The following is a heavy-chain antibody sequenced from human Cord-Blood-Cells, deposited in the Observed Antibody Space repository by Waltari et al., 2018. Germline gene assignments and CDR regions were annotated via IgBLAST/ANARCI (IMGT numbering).Heavy chain of an antibody. V-gene: IGHV1-69*06. CDR1: GGPFSIYS. CDR2: IIPIFGTA. J-gene: IGHJ4*02. CDR3: ARGSSGYDY. D-gene: IGHD5-12*01. Sequence: QVQLVQSGAELNTPVSSVKVSCKASGGPFSIYSISWVRQATGQGLEWMGGIIPIFGTANYAQKFQGRVTITADKSTSTAYMELSSLRSEDTAVYYGARGSSGYDYWGQGTLVTVSS.